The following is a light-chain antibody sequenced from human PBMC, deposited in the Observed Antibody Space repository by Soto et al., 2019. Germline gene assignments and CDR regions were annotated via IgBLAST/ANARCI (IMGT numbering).Light chain of an antibody. Sequence: AIHMTQSAFSLSASAGDRVTVSCRASQGIGNALGWYQQKAGKPPKVLIYGASNLQSGVPPRFSGSGSGTDFTLAISSLQHEDSATYYCLQGINYPCTFGQGTNVDIK. V-gene: IGKV1-6*01. CDR2: GAS. CDR1: QGIGNA. J-gene: IGKJ1*01. CDR3: LQGINYPCT.